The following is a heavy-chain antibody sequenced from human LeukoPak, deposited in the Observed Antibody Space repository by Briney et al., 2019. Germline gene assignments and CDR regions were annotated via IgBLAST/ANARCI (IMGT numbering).Heavy chain of an antibody. CDR2: ISYDGSNK. V-gene: IGHV3-30*04. CDR1: GFTFSSYA. CDR3: AREAVAGGIFDY. J-gene: IGHJ4*02. Sequence: GGSLRLSCAASGFTFSSYAMHWVRQAPGKGLEWVAVISYDGSNKYYADSVKGRFTISRDNSKNTLYLQMNSLRAEDTAVYYCAREAVAGGIFDYWGQGTLVTVSP. D-gene: IGHD6-19*01.